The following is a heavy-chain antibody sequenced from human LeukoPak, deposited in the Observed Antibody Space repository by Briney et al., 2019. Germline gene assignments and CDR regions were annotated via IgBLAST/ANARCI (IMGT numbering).Heavy chain of an antibody. CDR3: AKDLSGGSPYYFDY. CDR1: GFTFSSYT. CDR2: ITTSDGNT. D-gene: IGHD4-23*01. J-gene: IGHJ4*02. Sequence: GGSLRLSCAASGFTFSSYTMSWVRQAPGKGLEWVSTITTSDGNTYYADSVKGRFTVSRDNSKNTLFLQMNSLRAEDTAVYYCAKDLSGGSPYYFDYWGQGTLVTVSS. V-gene: IGHV3-23*01.